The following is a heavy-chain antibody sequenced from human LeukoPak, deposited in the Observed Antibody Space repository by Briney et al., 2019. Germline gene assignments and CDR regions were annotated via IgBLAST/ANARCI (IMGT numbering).Heavy chain of an antibody. Sequence: GGSLQISCKGSGSRFTSYWLGWVRQLPGKGLEGMGIIYPGDSETRNSPSFQGQVTISADKSISTAYLQWSSLKASDTAMYYCARRTEYYYYGMDVWGQGTTVTVSS. V-gene: IGHV5-51*01. CDR2: IYPGDSET. CDR3: ARRTEYYYYGMDV. J-gene: IGHJ6*02. CDR1: GSRFTSYW.